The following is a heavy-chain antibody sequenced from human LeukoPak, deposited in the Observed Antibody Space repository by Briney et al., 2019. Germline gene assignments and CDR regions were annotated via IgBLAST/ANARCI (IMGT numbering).Heavy chain of an antibody. V-gene: IGHV4-34*01. J-gene: IGHJ4*02. Sequence: PSETLSLTCAVYGGSFSGYYWSWIRQPPGKGLEWIGEINHSGSTNYNRSLKSRVTISVDTSKNQFSLKLSSVTAADTAVYYCARGSRIAVAGRFDYWGQGTLVTVSS. CDR1: GGSFSGYY. CDR2: INHSGST. D-gene: IGHD6-19*01. CDR3: ARGSRIAVAGRFDY.